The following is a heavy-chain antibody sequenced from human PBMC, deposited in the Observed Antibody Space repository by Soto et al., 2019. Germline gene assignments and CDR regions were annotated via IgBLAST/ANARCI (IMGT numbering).Heavy chain of an antibody. D-gene: IGHD3-16*01. J-gene: IGHJ6*02. CDR2: ISYSGDSI. CDR3: AKGGLGAYHYYGMDV. V-gene: IGHV3-23*01. Sequence: EVQLLESGGGLVQPGGSLRLSCAASGFTFISYAMTWVRQAPGKGLEWVSSISYSGDSIFYADSVKGRFTISRDNSKNRLNLKMNSLRAEDTAVSYCAKGGLGAYHYYGMDVWGQGTTVTVSS. CDR1: GFTFISYA.